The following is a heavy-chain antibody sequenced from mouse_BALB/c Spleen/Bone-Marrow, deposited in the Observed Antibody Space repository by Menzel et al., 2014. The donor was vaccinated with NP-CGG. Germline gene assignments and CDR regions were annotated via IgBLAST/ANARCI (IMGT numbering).Heavy chain of an antibody. V-gene: IGHV5-6-3*01. CDR1: GFTLSGYG. D-gene: IGHD3-3*01. J-gene: IGHJ2*01. CDR3: ARGRDWFDY. CDR2: ISGSGSST. Sequence: VQLQQPGGGLVQPGGSLKLSCAASGFTLSGYGMSWVRQTPDKGLELVATISGSGSSTYYPDSVKGRFTISRDNARNTLYLQMSSLKSEDTAMYYCARGRDWFDYWGQGTTLTVSS.